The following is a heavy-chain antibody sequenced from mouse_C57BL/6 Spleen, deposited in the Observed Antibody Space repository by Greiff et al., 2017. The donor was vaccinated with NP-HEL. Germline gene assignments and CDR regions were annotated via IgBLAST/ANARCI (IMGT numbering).Heavy chain of an antibody. Sequence: EVHLVESEGGLVQPGSSMKLSCTASGFTFSDYYMAWVRQIPEKGLEWVANINHDGSSTYYLESLKSRIIISRDNSTNIPYLQMSSLKSEDTATYYGASIYYDYDGVLFDYWGQGTLVTVSA. CDR3: ASIYYDYDGVLFDY. CDR1: GFTFSDYY. CDR2: INHDGSST. D-gene: IGHD2-4*01. V-gene: IGHV5-16*01. J-gene: IGHJ3*01.